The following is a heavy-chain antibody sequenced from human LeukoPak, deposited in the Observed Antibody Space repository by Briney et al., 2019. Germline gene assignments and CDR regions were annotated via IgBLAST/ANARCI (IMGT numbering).Heavy chain of an antibody. Sequence: GGSLRLSCAASGFTFSSYAMHWVRQAPGKGLQWLALTSDDGSAKYYADSVKGRFTISRDNSQNTLYLQMNSLRADEMAIYYCARAPGGFHGDYSPIAYWGQGTLVTVSS. CDR2: TSDDGSAK. D-gene: IGHD4-17*01. J-gene: IGHJ4*02. CDR1: GFTFSSYA. CDR3: ARAPGGFHGDYSPIAY. V-gene: IGHV3-30-3*01.